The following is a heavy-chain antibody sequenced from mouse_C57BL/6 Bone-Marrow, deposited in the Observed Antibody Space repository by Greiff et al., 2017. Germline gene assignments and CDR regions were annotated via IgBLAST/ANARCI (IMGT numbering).Heavy chain of an antibody. D-gene: IGHD1-1*01. V-gene: IGHV2-2*01. J-gene: IGHJ1*03. Sequence: QVQLKESGPGLVQPSQSLSITCTVSGFSLTSYGVHWVRQSPGKGLEWLGVIWSGGSTAYNAAFISRLSISKDNSKSQVFFKMNSLQADDTAIYYCARKNYGSSYWYFDVWGTGTTVTVSS. CDR1: GFSLTSYG. CDR2: IWSGGST. CDR3: ARKNYGSSYWYFDV.